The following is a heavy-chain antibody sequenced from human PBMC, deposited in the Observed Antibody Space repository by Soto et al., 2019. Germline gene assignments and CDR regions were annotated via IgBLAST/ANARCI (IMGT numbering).Heavy chain of an antibody. J-gene: IGHJ6*03. D-gene: IGHD4-17*01. CDR2: IKQDGSEK. V-gene: IGHV3-7*01. CDR1: GFTFSSYW. CDR3: AREIGDYADWGLGLNYYYYYMDV. Sequence: GGSLRLSCAASGFTFSSYWMSWVRQAPGKGLEWVANIKQDGSEKYYVDSVKGRFTISRDNAKNSLYLQMNSLRAEDTAVYYCAREIGDYADWGLGLNYYYYYMDVWGKGTTVTVSS.